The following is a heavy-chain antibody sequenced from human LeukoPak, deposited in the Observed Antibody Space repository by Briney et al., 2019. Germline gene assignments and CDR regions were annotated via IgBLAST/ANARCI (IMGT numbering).Heavy chain of an antibody. CDR1: GGSFSGFY. CDR3: ARGEGRYFDWLLVPYYYYYMDV. J-gene: IGHJ6*03. CDR2: IYTSGST. Sequence: PSETLSLTCAVYGGSFSGFYWSWIRQPPGKGLEWIGRIYTSGSTNYNPSLKSRVTISVDTSKNQFSLKLSSVTAADTAVYYCARGEGRYFDWLLVPYYYYYMDVWGKGTTVTISS. V-gene: IGHV4-4*08. D-gene: IGHD3-9*01.